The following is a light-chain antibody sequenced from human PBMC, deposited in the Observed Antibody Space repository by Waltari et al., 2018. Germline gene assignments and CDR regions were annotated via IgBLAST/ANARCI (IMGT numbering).Light chain of an antibody. Sequence: DIVSTQSPAIVSYTPRETCRPSCRASQSFGTYLAWYQQRPGQSPMLPTYYASYSGTGIPSRFSGSGSETDFTLTISSLEPEDSSVYYCQQRRTWPLTFGGGTRVQI. J-gene: IGKJ4*01. CDR2: YAS. V-gene: IGKV3-11*01. CDR3: QQRRTWPLT. CDR1: QSFGTY.